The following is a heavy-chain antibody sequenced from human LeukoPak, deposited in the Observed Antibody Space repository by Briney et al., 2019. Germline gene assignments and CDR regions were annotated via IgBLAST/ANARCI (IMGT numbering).Heavy chain of an antibody. V-gene: IGHV1-18*03. D-gene: IGHD2-2*01. Sequence: ASVKVPCKASGYTFTSYGISWVRQAPGQGLEWMGWISAYNGNTNYAQKLQGRVTMTTDTSTSTAYMELRSLRSDDMAVYYCARDQGVVVVPAAIDFDYWGQGTLVTVSS. J-gene: IGHJ4*02. CDR1: GYTFTSYG. CDR2: ISAYNGNT. CDR3: ARDQGVVVVPAAIDFDY.